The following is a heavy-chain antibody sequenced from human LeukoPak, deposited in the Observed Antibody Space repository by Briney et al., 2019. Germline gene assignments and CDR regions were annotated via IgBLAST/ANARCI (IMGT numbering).Heavy chain of an antibody. D-gene: IGHD6-6*01. CDR2: ISSSSSYI. V-gene: IGHV3-21*01. Sequence: GGSLRLSCAASGFTFSSYSMNWVRQAPGKGLEWVSSISSSSSYIYYADSVKRRFTISRDNAKNSLYLQMNSLRAEDTAVYYCARDDFGGSSSAGAFDIWSQGTMVTVSS. CDR1: GFTFSSYS. CDR3: ARDDFGGSSSAGAFDI. J-gene: IGHJ3*02.